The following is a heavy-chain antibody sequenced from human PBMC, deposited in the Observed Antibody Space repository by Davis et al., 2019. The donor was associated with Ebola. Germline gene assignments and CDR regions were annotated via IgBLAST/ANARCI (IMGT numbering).Heavy chain of an antibody. CDR2: IYYSGST. V-gene: IGHV4-39*01. CDR3: AGGDSSSWDGWFDP. J-gene: IGHJ5*02. CDR1: GGSISSSSYY. Sequence: GSLRLSCTVSGGSISSSSYYWGWIRQPPGKGLEWIGSIYYSGSTYYNPSLKSRVTISVDTSKNQFSLKLSSVTAADTAVYYCAGGDSSSWDGWFDPWGQGTLVTVSS. D-gene: IGHD6-13*01.